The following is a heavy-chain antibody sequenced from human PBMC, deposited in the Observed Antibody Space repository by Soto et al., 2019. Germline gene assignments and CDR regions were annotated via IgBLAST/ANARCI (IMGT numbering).Heavy chain of an antibody. CDR1: GFTFSSYY. CDR2: MNQVGSEK. D-gene: IGHD2-8*02. CDR3: VRDILAPGSFVYFDY. Sequence: EVQLVESGGGLVQPGGSLRLSCAASGFTFSSYYMTWFRQAQGEGLEWVANMNQVGSEKYYVDSVKGRFTISRDNAENSLYLELSSLRADDTAVYYCVRDILAPGSFVYFDYWGQGTLVTVSS. V-gene: IGHV3-7*05. J-gene: IGHJ4*02.